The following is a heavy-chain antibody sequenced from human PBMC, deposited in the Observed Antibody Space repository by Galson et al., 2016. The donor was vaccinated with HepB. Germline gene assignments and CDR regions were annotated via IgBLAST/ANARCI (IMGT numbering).Heavy chain of an antibody. CDR3: ARDHQLQYPDF. J-gene: IGHJ2*01. CDR2: IYSGGST. V-gene: IGHV3-53*01. Sequence: SLRLSCAASGFTFNSYAMNWVRQAPGKGLEWVSVIYSGGSTYYADSVKGRFTISRDNSKNTLYLQMNSLRAEDTAVYYCARDHQLQYPDFWGPGTLVTVSS. D-gene: IGHD2-2*01. CDR1: GFTFNSYA.